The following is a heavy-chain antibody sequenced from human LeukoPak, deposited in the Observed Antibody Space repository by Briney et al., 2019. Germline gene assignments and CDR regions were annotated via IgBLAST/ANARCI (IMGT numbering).Heavy chain of an antibody. J-gene: IGHJ5*02. CDR3: ARGRGYSGYDDL. CDR1: GYTFTGCY. D-gene: IGHD5-12*01. V-gene: IGHV1-2*02. CDR2: INPNSGGT. Sequence: ASVKVSCKASGYTFTGCYMHWVRQAPGQGLEWMGWINPNSGGTNYAQKFQGRVTMTTDTSTSTAYMELRSLRSDDTAVYYCARGRGYSGYDDLWGQGTLVTVSS.